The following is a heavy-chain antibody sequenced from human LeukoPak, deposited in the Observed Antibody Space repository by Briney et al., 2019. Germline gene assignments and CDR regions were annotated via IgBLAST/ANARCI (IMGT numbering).Heavy chain of an antibody. V-gene: IGHV3-7*03. Sequence: GGSLRLSCVASGFTFSNKWMSWVRQAPGKGPEWVATIKKDGSQKYYVDSVKGRFTISRDNAQNSLYLQMNSLRVEDTAIYFCARVGWELLNLHFDPWGQGTLVTVSS. CDR1: GFTFSNKW. J-gene: IGHJ5*02. CDR2: IKKDGSQK. D-gene: IGHD1-26*01. CDR3: ARVGWELLNLHFDP.